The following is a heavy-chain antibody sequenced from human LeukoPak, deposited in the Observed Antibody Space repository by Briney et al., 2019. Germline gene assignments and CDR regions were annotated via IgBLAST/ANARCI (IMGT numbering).Heavy chain of an antibody. CDR2: INHSGST. V-gene: IGHV4-34*01. J-gene: IGHJ4*02. Sequence: PSETLSLTCAVYGGSFSGYYWSWIRQPPGKGPEWIGEINHSGSTIYNPSLKSRVTISVDTSKNHFSLKLSSVTAADTAVYYCGRSAGRDGYNWDYWGQGTLVTVSS. D-gene: IGHD5-24*01. CDR3: GRSAGRDGYNWDY. CDR1: GGSFSGYY.